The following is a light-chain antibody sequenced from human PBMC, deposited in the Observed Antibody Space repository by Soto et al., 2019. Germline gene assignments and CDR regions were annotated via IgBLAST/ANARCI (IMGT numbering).Light chain of an antibody. Sequence: QSVLTQPPSLSTSLGTSASLTCTLRSGFDVATHRIYWYQQKPRSPPQYLLRYKSDSDKQQGSGVPSRFSGFKDTSANAGILLISGLQSEDEADYYCLIWRRDINAWVFGGGTKLTVL. J-gene: IGLJ3*02. CDR1: SGFDVATHR. CDR3: LIWRRDINAWV. CDR2: YKSDSDK. V-gene: IGLV5-45*01.